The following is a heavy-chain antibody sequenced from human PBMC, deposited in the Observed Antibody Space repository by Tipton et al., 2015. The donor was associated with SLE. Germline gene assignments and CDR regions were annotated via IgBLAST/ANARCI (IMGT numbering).Heavy chain of an antibody. CDR3: AREGSSWGGKFDF. D-gene: IGHD6-13*01. Sequence: SLRLSCAASGFTFSEYAMHWVRQAPGKGLEWVAVIYYDGSHKYYEDSVKGRFTISRDNSRNTLYLQMNSLRAEDTAVFYCAREGSSWGGKFDFWGQGTLVTVSS. J-gene: IGHJ4*02. V-gene: IGHV3-33*01. CDR2: IYYDGSHK. CDR1: GFTFSEYA.